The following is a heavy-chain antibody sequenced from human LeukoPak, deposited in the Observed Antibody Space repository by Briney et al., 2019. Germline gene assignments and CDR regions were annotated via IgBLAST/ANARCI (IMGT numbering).Heavy chain of an antibody. Sequence: GASVKVSCKASGGTFSSYAISWVRQTPGQGLEWMGGIIPIFGTANYAQKFQGRVTITADESTSTAYMELSSLRSEDTAVYYCASYLGGYSGQTFAYYYYGMDVWGQGTTVTVSS. D-gene: IGHD1-26*01. CDR1: GGTFSSYA. V-gene: IGHV1-69*13. CDR3: ASYLGGYSGQTFAYYYYGMDV. J-gene: IGHJ6*02. CDR2: IIPIFGTA.